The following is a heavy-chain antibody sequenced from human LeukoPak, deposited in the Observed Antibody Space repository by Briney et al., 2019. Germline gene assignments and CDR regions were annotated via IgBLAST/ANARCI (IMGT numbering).Heavy chain of an antibody. CDR2: INHSGST. Sequence: SETLSLTCAVYGGSFSGYYWSWIRQPPGKGLEWIGEINHSGSTNYNPSLKSRVTISADTSKNQFSLKLSSVTAADTAVYYCARGYDFWSGYYEWDYWGQGTLVTVSS. V-gene: IGHV4-34*01. D-gene: IGHD3-3*01. J-gene: IGHJ4*02. CDR1: GGSFSGYY. CDR3: ARGYDFWSGYYEWDY.